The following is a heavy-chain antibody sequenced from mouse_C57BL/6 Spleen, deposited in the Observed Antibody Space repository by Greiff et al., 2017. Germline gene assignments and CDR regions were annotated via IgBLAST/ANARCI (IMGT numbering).Heavy chain of an antibody. J-gene: IGHJ4*01. D-gene: IGHD2-5*01. CDR1: GYTFTSYW. V-gene: IGHV1-64*01. CDR2: IHPNSGST. CDR3: ARSYYSNYAGAMDY. Sequence: QVQLQQPGAELVKPGASVKLSCKASGYTFTSYWMHWVKQRPGQGLEWIGMIHPNSGSTNYNEKFKSKATLTVDKSSSTAYMQLSSLTSEDSAVYYGARSYYSNYAGAMDYWGQGTSVTVSS.